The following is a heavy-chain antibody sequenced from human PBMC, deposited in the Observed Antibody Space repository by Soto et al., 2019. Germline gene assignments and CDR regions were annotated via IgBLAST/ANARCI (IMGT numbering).Heavy chain of an antibody. J-gene: IGHJ6*02. D-gene: IGHD3-10*01. Sequence: SQTLSLTCAISGDSVSSNSATWDWIRQSPSRGLEWLGRTYYRSKWYNDYAVSVKSRITINPDTSNNQLSLQLNSVTPDDTAVYYCARQPATTYGSAGPPDVWGQGTTVTVSS. V-gene: IGHV6-1*01. CDR1: GDSVSSNSAT. CDR2: TYYRSKWYN. CDR3: ARQPATTYGSAGPPDV.